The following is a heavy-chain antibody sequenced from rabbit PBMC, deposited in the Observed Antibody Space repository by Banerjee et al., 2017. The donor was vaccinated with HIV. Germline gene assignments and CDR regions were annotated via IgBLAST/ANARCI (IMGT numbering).Heavy chain of an antibody. V-gene: IGHV1S45*01. Sequence: QEQLEESGGGLVKPEGSLTLTCTASGFDLSSYYYMCWVRQAPGKGLEWIGCIYTGSIGSTYYATWAKGRFTISRTSSTTVALQMTSLTAADTATYFCARAQSGAISYGFNLWGPGTLVTVS. D-gene: IGHD6-1*01. CDR1: GFDLSSYYY. J-gene: IGHJ4*01. CDR3: ARAQSGAISYGFNL. CDR2: IYTGSIGST.